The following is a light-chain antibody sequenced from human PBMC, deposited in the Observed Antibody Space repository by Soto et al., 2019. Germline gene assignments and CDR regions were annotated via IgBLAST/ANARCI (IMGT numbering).Light chain of an antibody. V-gene: IGKV4-1*01. J-gene: IGKJ4*02. CDR1: QTLLYTSNNKSY. CDR2: WAS. CDR3: QQYATTPRT. Sequence: DIVMTQSPDSLAVSLGERATINCKSSQTLLYTSNNKSYLAWYQQKAGQPPKLLFFWASSRESGVPDRFSASGTETDFTLTISSLQAADVAVDFCQQYATTPRTFGRGTRVEIK.